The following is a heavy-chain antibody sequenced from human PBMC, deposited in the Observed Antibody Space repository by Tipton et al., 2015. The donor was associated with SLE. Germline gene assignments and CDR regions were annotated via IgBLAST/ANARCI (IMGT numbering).Heavy chain of an antibody. D-gene: IGHD4-17*01. CDR2: VYYGGGT. CDR3: AKDMSPDYGVFSSDY. V-gene: IGHV4-59*02. J-gene: IGHJ4*02. Sequence: TLSLTCTVSGVSVTNYYWSWIRQPPGKRLEWIGFVYYGGGTNMGTTNYHPSLESRLDISVDTSGRLFFLRLSSMTAADTAVYYCAKDMSPDYGVFSSDYWGQGTLVTVAS. CDR1: GVSVTNYY.